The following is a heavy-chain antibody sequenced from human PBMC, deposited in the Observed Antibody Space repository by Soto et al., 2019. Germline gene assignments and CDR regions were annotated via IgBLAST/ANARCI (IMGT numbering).Heavy chain of an antibody. V-gene: IGHV3-30-3*01. J-gene: IGHJ4*02. D-gene: IGHD1-26*01. CDR2: ISYDGSNK. CDR1: GFTFSSYA. CDR3: ARVKWELPDY. Sequence: QVQLMESGGGVVQPGRSLRLSCAASGFTFSSYAMHWVRQAPGKGLEWVAVISYDGSNKYYADSVKGRFTISRDNSKNTLYLQMNSLRAEDTAVYYCARVKWELPDYWGQGTLVTVSS.